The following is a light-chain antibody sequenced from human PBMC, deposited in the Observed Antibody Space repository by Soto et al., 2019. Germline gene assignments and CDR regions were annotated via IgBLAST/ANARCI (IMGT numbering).Light chain of an antibody. Sequence: EIVLTQSPGTLSLSPGDGATLSCRASQSVSSNYLAWYQLKPGQAPRLLIYGASIRATGIPDRFSGSGSGTDFTLTIRRLEPEDFAMYFCHQYGSSPRTFGQGTQVEIK. J-gene: IGKJ1*01. CDR1: QSVSSNY. V-gene: IGKV3-20*01. CDR3: HQYGSSPRT. CDR2: GAS.